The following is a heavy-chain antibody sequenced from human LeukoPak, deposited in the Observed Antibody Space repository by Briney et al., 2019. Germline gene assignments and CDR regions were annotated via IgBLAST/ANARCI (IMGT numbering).Heavy chain of an antibody. CDR1: GFTFSSYS. CDR3: AYPGTGELTG. J-gene: IGHJ4*02. V-gene: IGHV3-21*01. D-gene: IGHD2-8*02. Sequence: GGSLRLSCVASGFTFSSYSMNWVRQAPGKGLEWVSSISSSSAYIFYADSVKGRFTISRDNARNSMYLQMNSPRAGDTAVYYCAYPGTGELTGWGQGTLVTVAS. CDR2: ISSSSAYI.